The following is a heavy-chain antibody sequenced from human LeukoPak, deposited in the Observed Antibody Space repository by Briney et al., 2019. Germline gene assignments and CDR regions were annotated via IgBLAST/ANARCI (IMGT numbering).Heavy chain of an antibody. D-gene: IGHD3-22*01. J-gene: IGHJ5*02. CDR1: GFTFSSYE. CDR2: ISSSGSTI. Sequence: GGSLRLSCAASGFTFSSYEMNWVRQAPGKGLEWVSYISSSGSTIYYADSVKGRFTISRDNAKNSLYLQMNSLRAGDTAVYYCARDYYDGVHYDDEFVDLWGQGTLLTVSS. CDR3: ARDYYDGVHYDDEFVDL. V-gene: IGHV3-48*03.